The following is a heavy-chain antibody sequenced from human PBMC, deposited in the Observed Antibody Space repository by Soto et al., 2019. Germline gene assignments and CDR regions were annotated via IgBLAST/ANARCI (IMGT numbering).Heavy chain of an antibody. Sequence: ASVKVSCKASGGTFSSYAISWVRQAPGQGLEWMGGIIPIFGTANYAQKFQGRVTITADESTSTAYMELSSLRSEDTAVYYCARGLYDSSGYYYGQKGYYYYGMDVWGQGTTVTVSS. V-gene: IGHV1-69*13. CDR2: IIPIFGTA. CDR3: ARGLYDSSGYYYGQKGYYYYGMDV. CDR1: GGTFSSYA. J-gene: IGHJ6*02. D-gene: IGHD3-22*01.